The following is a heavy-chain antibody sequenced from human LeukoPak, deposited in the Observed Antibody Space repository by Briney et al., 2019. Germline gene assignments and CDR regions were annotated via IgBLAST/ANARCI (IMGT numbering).Heavy chain of an antibody. Sequence: ASVKVSCKASGYLFTGYYIHWVRQVPGQGLEWMGWINPNNGGTNYAQKFEGRVIMTRDTSSTVYMEVRRLRSGDTAIYYCARDAQFTVVVPAAKLNYMDVWGKGTTVTVSS. CDR2: INPNNGGT. CDR1: GYLFTGYY. J-gene: IGHJ6*03. CDR3: ARDAQFTVVVPAAKLNYMDV. V-gene: IGHV1-2*02. D-gene: IGHD2-2*01.